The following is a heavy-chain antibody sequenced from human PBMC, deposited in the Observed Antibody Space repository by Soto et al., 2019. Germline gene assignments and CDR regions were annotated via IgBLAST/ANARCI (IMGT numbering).Heavy chain of an antibody. V-gene: IGHV4-39*07. J-gene: IGHJ4*02. CDR2: MYYSGST. CDR1: GGSISSSNYF. Sequence: SETLSLTCTVSGGSISSSNYFWGWIRQPPGKGLEWIGSMYYSGSTYYNPSLKSRVTISVDTSKNQFSLKLSSVTAADTAVYYCARWGSGWYYFDYWGQGTQVTVSS. CDR3: ARWGSGWYYFDY. D-gene: IGHD6-19*01.